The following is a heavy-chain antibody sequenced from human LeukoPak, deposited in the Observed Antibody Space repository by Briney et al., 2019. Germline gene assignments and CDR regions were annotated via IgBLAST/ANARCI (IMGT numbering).Heavy chain of an antibody. J-gene: IGHJ4*02. CDR2: INHSGST. Sequence: SETLSLTCAVYGGSFSGYYWSWIRQPPGKGLEWIGEINHSGSTNYNPPLNSRVTISVDTSKNQFSLKLSSVTAADTAVYYCARGLVRRPLDYWGQGTLVTVSS. V-gene: IGHV4-34*01. CDR1: GGSFSGYY. CDR3: ARGLVRRPLDY.